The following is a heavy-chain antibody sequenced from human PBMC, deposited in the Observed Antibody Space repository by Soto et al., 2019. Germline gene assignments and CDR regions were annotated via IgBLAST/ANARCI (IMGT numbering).Heavy chain of an antibody. CDR3: ARGGSSPVFCYYCGLDV. J-gene: IGHJ6*02. D-gene: IGHD6-13*01. Sequence: QVQLVQSGAEVREPGASVKVSCKASGYSVARYFMHWVRQAPGQGLEWLGVINPSADTTTYAQKFQGRVTMTWDTSTYTVFMDVSSLRSEDTAMYYWARGGSSPVFCYYCGLDVWGQGTTVTVSS. V-gene: IGHV1-46*01. CDR2: INPSADTT. CDR1: GYSVARYF.